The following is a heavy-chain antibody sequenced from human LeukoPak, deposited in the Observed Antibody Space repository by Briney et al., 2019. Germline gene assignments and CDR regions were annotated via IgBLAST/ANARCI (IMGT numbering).Heavy chain of an antibody. J-gene: IGHJ5*02. Sequence: ASVKVSCKASGYSFGSYGISWVRQAPGQGLECIGCISVDTGHTKYAQKFQDRVTLTTDTSASTAYMELRTLRSDETAVYYCARDQLILTGYYNANWFDPWGQGTLVIVSS. D-gene: IGHD3-9*01. CDR3: ARDQLILTGYYNANWFDP. V-gene: IGHV1-18*01. CDR2: ISVDTGHT. CDR1: GYSFGSYG.